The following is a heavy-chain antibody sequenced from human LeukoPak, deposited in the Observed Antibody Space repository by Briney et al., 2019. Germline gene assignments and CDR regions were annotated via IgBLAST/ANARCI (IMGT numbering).Heavy chain of an antibody. Sequence: SVKVSCNAAGGTFTSYAIIWVRQAPGQGLEGMGGIIPILGMANYAQKFQGRVTITADKSTSTAYIEMSKRRSEETAVYYCARLYRYYGSGSTNDALDIWGQGTLVTVSS. J-gene: IGHJ3*02. CDR1: GGTFTSYA. CDR2: IIPILGMA. CDR3: ARLYRYYGSGSTNDALDI. D-gene: IGHD3-10*01. V-gene: IGHV1-69*10.